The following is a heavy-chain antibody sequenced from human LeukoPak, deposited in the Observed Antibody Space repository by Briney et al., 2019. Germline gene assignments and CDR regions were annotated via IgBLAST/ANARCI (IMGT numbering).Heavy chain of an antibody. D-gene: IGHD1-1*01. J-gene: IGHJ6*03. Sequence: SETLSLTCTVSGGSISSYYWSWIRQPPGKGLEWIGYIYYSGSTNYNPSLKSRVTISVDTSKNHFSLELSSVTAADTAVYYCARDAPYNCNDADYMDVWGKGTTVTVSS. CDR3: ARDAPYNCNDADYMDV. CDR1: GGSISSYY. CDR2: IYYSGST. V-gene: IGHV4-59*01.